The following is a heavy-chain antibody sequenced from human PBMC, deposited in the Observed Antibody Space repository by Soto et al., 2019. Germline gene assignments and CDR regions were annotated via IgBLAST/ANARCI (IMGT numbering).Heavy chain of an antibody. CDR2: IYPGDSDT. V-gene: IGHV5-51*01. Sequence: GESLKISCNGSGYSFTSYWIGWVRQMPGKGLEWMGIIYPGDSDTRYSPSFQGQVTISADKSISTAYLQWSSLKASDTAMYYCARHAQYNWNDVVYYYYGMDVWGQGTTVTVSS. D-gene: IGHD1-1*01. CDR3: ARHAQYNWNDVVYYYYGMDV. J-gene: IGHJ6*02. CDR1: GYSFTSYW.